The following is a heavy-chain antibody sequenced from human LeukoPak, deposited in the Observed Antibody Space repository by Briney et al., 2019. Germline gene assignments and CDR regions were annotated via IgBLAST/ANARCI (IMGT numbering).Heavy chain of an antibody. D-gene: IGHD1-26*01. CDR1: GGSFSDYY. J-gene: IGHJ4*02. Sequence: PSETLSLTCAVYGGSFSDYYWSWIRQPPGKGLEWIGEINHSGSTNCKPSLKSRVTISVDTSKNQFSLKLTSVTAADTAVYYCASAATSGTYILDSWGQGTLVTVSS. CDR2: INHSGST. CDR3: ASAATSGTYILDS. V-gene: IGHV4-34*01.